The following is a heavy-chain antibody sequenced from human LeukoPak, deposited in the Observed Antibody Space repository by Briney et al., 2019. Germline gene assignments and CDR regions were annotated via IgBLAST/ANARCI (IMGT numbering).Heavy chain of an antibody. CDR2: IAYDGSRA. CDR3: TRYNNDHFDY. Sequence: AGGSLRLSCAASGFTVSSNYMSWVRQAPGKGLEWVAVIAYDGSRAFYADSVKGRFTISRDNSKNTMSVQMDDLRAEDTAVYYCTRYNNDHFDYWGQGTLVTVSS. V-gene: IGHV3-33*08. CDR1: GFTVSSNY. D-gene: IGHD1-14*01. J-gene: IGHJ4*02.